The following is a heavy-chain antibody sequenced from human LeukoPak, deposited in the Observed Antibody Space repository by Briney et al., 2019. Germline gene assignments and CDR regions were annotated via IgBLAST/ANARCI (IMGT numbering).Heavy chain of an antibody. V-gene: IGHV3-23*01. CDR3: ARANWVSNADAVS. CDR1: GFTLTSRA. D-gene: IGHD1-1*01. CDR2: ISGSGST. J-gene: IGHJ5*02. Sequence: PGGSLRLSCAVSGFTLTSRAMSWVRQAPGKGLEWVSGISGSGSTFYADSVKGRFTISRDVSKSTLFLHMNSLRAEDTAVYYCARANWVSNADAVSWGQGTLVTVSS.